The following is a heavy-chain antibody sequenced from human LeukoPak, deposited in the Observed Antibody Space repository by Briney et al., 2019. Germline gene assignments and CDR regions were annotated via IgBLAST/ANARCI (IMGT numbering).Heavy chain of an antibody. CDR2: IRYDGSNK. CDR3: AKDVLTMVRGVKAPLY. V-gene: IGHV3-30*02. Sequence: GGSLRLSCAASGFTFSSYGMHWVRQAPGKGLEWVAFIRYDGSNKYYADSVKVRFTISRDNSKNTLYLQMNSLRAEDTAVYYCAKDVLTMVRGVKAPLYWGQGTLVTVSS. J-gene: IGHJ4*02. D-gene: IGHD3-10*01. CDR1: GFTFSSYG.